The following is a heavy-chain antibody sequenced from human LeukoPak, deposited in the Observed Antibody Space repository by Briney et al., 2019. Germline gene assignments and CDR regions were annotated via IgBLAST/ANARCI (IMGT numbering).Heavy chain of an antibody. D-gene: IGHD3-3*01. J-gene: IGHJ4*02. CDR3: ARGVASDS. CDR2: ISKSGTM. Sequence: GGSLRLSCEASGFTFSDHYMTWIRHAPGKGLEWICHISKSGTMYYADSVKGRFSISRDNTKNSLYLHMNTLRSEDTAVYYCARGVASDSWGQGTLVTVSS. CDR1: GFTFSDHY. V-gene: IGHV3-11*01.